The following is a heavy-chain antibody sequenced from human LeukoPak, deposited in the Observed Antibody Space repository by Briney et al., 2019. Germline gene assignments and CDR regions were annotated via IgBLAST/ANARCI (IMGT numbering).Heavy chain of an antibody. Sequence: ASVEVSCKASGYTFTGYYMHWVRQAPGQGLEWMGWINPNSGGTNYAQKFQGRVTMTRDTSISTAYMELSRLRSDDTAVYYCARAPVLRYFDWLFSRAADVWGQGTTVTVSS. J-gene: IGHJ6*02. CDR2: INPNSGGT. V-gene: IGHV1-2*02. CDR1: GYTFTGYY. CDR3: ARAPVLRYFDWLFSRAADV. D-gene: IGHD3-9*01.